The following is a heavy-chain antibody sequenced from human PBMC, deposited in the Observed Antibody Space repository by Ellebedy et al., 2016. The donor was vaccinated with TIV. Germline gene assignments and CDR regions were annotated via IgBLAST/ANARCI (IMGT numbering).Heavy chain of an antibody. D-gene: IGHD5-12*01. J-gene: IGHJ4*02. V-gene: IGHV1-69*13. Sequence: AASVKVSCKASGYTFTGYYMHWVRQAPGQGLEWMGGIIPIFGTANYAQKFQGRVTITADESTSTAYMELSSLRSEDTAVYYCARDRGKYSGYDCGYWGQGTLVTVSS. CDR2: IIPIFGTA. CDR3: ARDRGKYSGYDCGY. CDR1: GYTFTGYY.